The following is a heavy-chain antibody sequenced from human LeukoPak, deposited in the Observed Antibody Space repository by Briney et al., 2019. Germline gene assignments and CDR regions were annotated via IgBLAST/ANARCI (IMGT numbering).Heavy chain of an antibody. CDR1: GFTFSSYS. J-gene: IGHJ4*02. V-gene: IGHV3-49*04. D-gene: IGHD6-6*01. CDR2: IRSKAYGGTT. CDR3: TRASSIAARHSDY. Sequence: GGSLRLSCAASGFTFSSYSMNWVRQAPGKGLEWVGFIRSKAYGGTTEYAASVKGRFTISRDDSKSIAYLQMNSLKTEDTAVYYCTRASSIAARHSDYWGQGTLVTVSS.